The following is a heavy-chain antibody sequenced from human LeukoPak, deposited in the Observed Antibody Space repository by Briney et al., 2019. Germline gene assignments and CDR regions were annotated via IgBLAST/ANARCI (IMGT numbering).Heavy chain of an antibody. CDR3: ARGTYYDSSGYYYFDY. CDR2: IYTSGST. CDR1: GGSISSGSYY. V-gene: IGHV4-61*02. Sequence: PSQTLSLTCTVSGGSISSGSYYWSWIRQPAGKGLEWIGRIYTSGSTNYNPSLKSRVTISVDTSKNQFSLKLSSVTAADTAVYYCARGTYYDSSGYYYFDYWGQETLVTVSS. J-gene: IGHJ4*02. D-gene: IGHD3-22*01.